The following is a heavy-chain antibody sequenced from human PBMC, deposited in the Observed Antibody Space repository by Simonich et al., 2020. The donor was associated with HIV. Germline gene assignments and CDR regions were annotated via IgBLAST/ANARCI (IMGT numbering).Heavy chain of an antibody. Sequence: QVQLQQWGAGVLKPSETLSLTCDVFGGSFSDYYWSWIRQPPGRGLEGIGESKQSGRPNYSPALESRVPISVDTFKNQFSLKLSSVTAADTAVYYCARAGLTMVRGVPGAFDIGGQGTMVTVSS. D-gene: IGHD3-10*01. CDR2: SKQSGRP. CDR3: ARAGLTMVRGVPGAFDI. J-gene: IGHJ3*02. CDR1: GGSFSDYY. V-gene: IGHV4-34*02.